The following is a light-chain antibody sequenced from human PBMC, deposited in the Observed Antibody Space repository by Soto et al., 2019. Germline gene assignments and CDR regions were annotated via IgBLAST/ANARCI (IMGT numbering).Light chain of an antibody. CDR2: EVD. CDR3: TSYAGSNNFI. CDR1: TSDVGGYNS. J-gene: IGLJ2*01. Sequence: QSVLPQPPSASGSPGQSVTISCTGTTSDVGGYNSVAWYQQYPHKAPRLIIYEVDKRPSGVPDRFTGSKSGNTASLTVSGLQADDEADYYCTSYAGSNNFIFGGGTKVTVL. V-gene: IGLV2-8*01.